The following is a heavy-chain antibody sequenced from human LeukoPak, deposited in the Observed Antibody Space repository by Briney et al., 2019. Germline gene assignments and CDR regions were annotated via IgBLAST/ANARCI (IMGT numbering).Heavy chain of an antibody. CDR3: AREGALRFLEWLLQPYDAFDI. CDR1: GYSFTSYW. V-gene: IGHV5-51*01. CDR2: IYPGDSDT. J-gene: IGHJ3*02. Sequence: GESLKISCKGSGYSFTSYWIGWVRQMPGKGLEWVGIIYPGDSDTRYSPSFQGQVTISADKSIGTAYLQWSSLKASDTAMYYCAREGALRFLEWLLQPYDAFDIWGQGTMVTVSS. D-gene: IGHD3-3*01.